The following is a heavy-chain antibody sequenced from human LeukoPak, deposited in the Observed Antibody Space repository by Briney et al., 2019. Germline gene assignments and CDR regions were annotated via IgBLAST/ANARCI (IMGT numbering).Heavy chain of an antibody. V-gene: IGHV1-3*01. J-gene: IGHJ5*02. D-gene: IGHD3-10*01. CDR2: INGANGDT. CDR3: ATERLGDTWFDP. CDR1: RYTFSGNV. Sequence: ASVKVSCTAFRYTFSGNVMHWVRPAPGQRLEWMGWINGANGDTKYSQKLQGRVTITMDTSANTVYMDLDSLRFEDTAVYYCATERLGDTWFDPWGQGTLVTVSS.